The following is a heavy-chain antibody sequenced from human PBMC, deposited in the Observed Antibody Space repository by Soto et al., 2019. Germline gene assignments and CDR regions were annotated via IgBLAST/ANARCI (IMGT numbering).Heavy chain of an antibody. D-gene: IGHD1-26*01. CDR1: GFTFSSYT. V-gene: IGHV3-21*01. CDR2: ISSSSSYI. J-gene: IGHJ4*02. CDR3: ARVASVGATINY. Sequence: GGSLRLSCAASGFTFSSYTMNWVRQAPGKGLEWISSISSSSSYIYYADSVKGRFTISRDNPKNSLYLQMNSLRAEDTAVYYCARVASVGATINYWGQGTLVTVS.